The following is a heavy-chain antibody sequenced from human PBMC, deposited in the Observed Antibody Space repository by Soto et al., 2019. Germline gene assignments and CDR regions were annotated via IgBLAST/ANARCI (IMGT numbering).Heavy chain of an antibody. D-gene: IGHD1-1*01. J-gene: IGHJ6*03. CDR1: GGSISSSSYY. Sequence: SETLSLTCTVPGGSISSSSYYWGWIRQPPGKGLEWIGSIYYSGRTYYNPSLKSRVTMSVDTSKNQFSLKLSSVTAADTAVYYCARHGDWNDGHDYQYYYMEVWGKGTTVTVSS. CDR2: IYYSGRT. V-gene: IGHV4-39*01. CDR3: ARHGDWNDGHDYQYYYMEV.